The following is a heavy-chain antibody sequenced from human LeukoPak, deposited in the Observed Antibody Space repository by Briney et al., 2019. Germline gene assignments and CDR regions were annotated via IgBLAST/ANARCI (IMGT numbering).Heavy chain of an antibody. J-gene: IGHJ5*02. D-gene: IGHD6-13*01. Sequence: ASVKVSCKASGGTFSSYAISWVRQAPGQGLEWMGGIIPIFGTANYAQKFQGRVTITADESTSTAYMELSSLRSEDTAVYYCARDNAAAAGTVWFDLWGQGTLVTVSS. CDR1: GGTFSSYA. CDR2: IIPIFGTA. V-gene: IGHV1-69*13. CDR3: ARDNAAAAGTVWFDL.